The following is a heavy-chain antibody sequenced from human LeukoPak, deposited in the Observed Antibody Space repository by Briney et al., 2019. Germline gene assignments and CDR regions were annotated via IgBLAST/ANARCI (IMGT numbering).Heavy chain of an antibody. J-gene: IGHJ5*02. CDR1: GYTFTGYY. V-gene: IGHV1-2*02. CDR3: ARDGLMVYAIGDNWFDP. CDR2: INPNSGGT. D-gene: IGHD2-8*01. Sequence: SVKVSCKASGYTFTGYYMHWVRQAPGQGLEWMGWINPNSGGTNYAQKFQGRVTMTRDTSISTAYMELSRLRSDDTAVYYCARDGLMVYAIGDNWFDPWGQGTLVTVSS.